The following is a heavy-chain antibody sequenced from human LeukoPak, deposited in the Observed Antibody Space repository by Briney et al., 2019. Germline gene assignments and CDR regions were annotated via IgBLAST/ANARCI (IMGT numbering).Heavy chain of an antibody. V-gene: IGHV3-23*01. Sequence: GGSLRLSCAASTFIFSDYAMTWVRQAPGKGLEWVSTISGGGDATYYAHSVKGRFAVSRDNSKKTLYLQLNSLRAEDTAVYYCAKAVVVVPAELDYWGQGTLVTVSS. CDR2: ISGGGDAT. D-gene: IGHD2-2*01. CDR1: TFIFSDYA. CDR3: AKAVVVVPAELDY. J-gene: IGHJ4*02.